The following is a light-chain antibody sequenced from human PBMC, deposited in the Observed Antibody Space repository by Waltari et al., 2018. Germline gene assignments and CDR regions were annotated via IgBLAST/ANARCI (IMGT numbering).Light chain of an antibody. CDR2: GNS. CDR1: SSNIGAGYD. J-gene: IGLJ1*01. CDR3: QSYDSSLSGYV. V-gene: IGLV1-40*01. Sequence: QSVLTQPPSVSGAPGQRVTISCTGSSSNIGAGYDVYWYQQLPGTGPKLLIYGNSNRPSGVPDRFSGSKSGTSASLAITGLQAEDEADYYCQSYDSSLSGYVFGTGTKV.